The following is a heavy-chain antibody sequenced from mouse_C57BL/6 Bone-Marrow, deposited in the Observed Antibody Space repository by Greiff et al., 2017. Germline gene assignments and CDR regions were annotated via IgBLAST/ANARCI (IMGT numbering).Heavy chain of an antibody. V-gene: IGHV1-59*01. CDR2: IDPSDSYT. Sequence: QVQLQQPGAELVRPGTSVKLSCKASGYTFTSYWMHWVKQRPGQGLEWIGVIDPSDSYTNYNQKFKGKATLTVDTSSSTAYMQLSSLTSEDSAVYYCARWLLRWYFDYWGQGTTLTVSS. CDR3: ARWLLRWYFDY. CDR1: GYTFTSYW. D-gene: IGHD1-1*01. J-gene: IGHJ2*01.